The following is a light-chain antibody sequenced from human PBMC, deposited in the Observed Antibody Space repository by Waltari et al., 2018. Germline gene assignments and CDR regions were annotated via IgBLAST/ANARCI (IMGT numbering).Light chain of an antibody. CDR1: KLGDKY. CDR2: QDS. Sequence: SYELTQPPSVSVSPGQTASITCSGDKLGDKYACWYQQKPGQSPVLVISQDSRRPSGILGGFSGSNAGNTASLTISGTEAMDEADYYCQAWDSSAVVVGGGTKLTVL. CDR3: QAWDSSAVV. V-gene: IGLV3-1*01. J-gene: IGLJ2*01.